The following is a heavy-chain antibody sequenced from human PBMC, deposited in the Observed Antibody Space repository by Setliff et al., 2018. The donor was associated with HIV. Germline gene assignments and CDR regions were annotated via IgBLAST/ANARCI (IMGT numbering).Heavy chain of an antibody. CDR3: ARGYGAFDI. D-gene: IGHD4-17*01. CDR2: IIPIFGTA. Sequence: GASVKVSCKASGGTFSSYAISWVRQAPGQGLEWMGGIIPIFGTANYAQKLQGRVTMTTDTSTNTAYMELRSLRSDDTAVYYCARGYGAFDIWGQGTMVTVSS. J-gene: IGHJ3*02. CDR1: GGTFSSYA. V-gene: IGHV1-69*05.